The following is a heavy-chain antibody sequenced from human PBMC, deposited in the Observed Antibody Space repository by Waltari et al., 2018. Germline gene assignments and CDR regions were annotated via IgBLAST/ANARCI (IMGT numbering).Heavy chain of an antibody. CDR3: AREASDWYLDI. V-gene: IGHV3-48*03. J-gene: IGHJ3*02. Sequence: EVQVVESGGGLVQPGGSLRLSCAASGFSFNSYEMTWVRQAPGRGLEWNSFISSTGNTMYYADSVKGRFTISRDNAKNSLYLQMNSLRAEDTAVYYCAREASDWYLDIWGQGTMVTVAS. CDR2: ISSTGNTM. CDR1: GFSFNSYE. D-gene: IGHD6-19*01.